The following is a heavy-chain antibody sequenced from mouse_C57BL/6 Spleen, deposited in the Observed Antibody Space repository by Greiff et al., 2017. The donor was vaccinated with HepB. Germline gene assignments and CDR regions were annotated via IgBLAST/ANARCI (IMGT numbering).Heavy chain of an antibody. CDR1: GFTFSDYG. J-gene: IGHJ1*03. CDR2: ISSGSSTI. CDR3: ARPPITTVVPYWYFDV. Sequence: EVKLMESGGGLVKPGGSLKLSCAASGFTFSDYGMHWVRQAPEKGLEWVAYISSGSSTIYYADTVKGRFTISRDNAKNTLFLQMTSLRSEDTAMYYCARPPITTVVPYWYFDVWGTGTTVTVSS. V-gene: IGHV5-17*01. D-gene: IGHD1-1*01.